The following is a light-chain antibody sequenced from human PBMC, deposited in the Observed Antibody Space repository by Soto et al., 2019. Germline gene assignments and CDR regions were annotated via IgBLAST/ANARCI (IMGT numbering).Light chain of an antibody. CDR2: GAS. V-gene: IGKV3-15*01. CDR1: QSISSN. Sequence: EIVMTQSPATLTVSPGERATLSCRASQSISSNLAWYQQKPGQAPRLLIYGASTRATGIPATFSGSGSGTDFTLTISSLQSEDFAVYYCQHYNNWPLTFGQGTKLDIK. CDR3: QHYNNWPLT. J-gene: IGKJ2*01.